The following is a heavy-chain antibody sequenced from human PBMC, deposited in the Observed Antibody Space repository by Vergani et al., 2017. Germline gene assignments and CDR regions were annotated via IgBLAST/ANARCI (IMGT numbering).Heavy chain of an antibody. J-gene: IGHJ4*02. CDR2: INPNSGGT. Sequence: QVQLVQSGAEVKKPGSSVKVSCKASGGTFSSYTISWVRQAPGQGLEWMGWINPNSGGTNYAQKFQGRVTMTRDTSISTAYMELSRLRSDDTAVYYCARSFGAAVDYWGQGTLVTVSS. V-gene: IGHV1-2*02. CDR3: ARSFGAAVDY. CDR1: GGTFSSYT. D-gene: IGHD3-10*01.